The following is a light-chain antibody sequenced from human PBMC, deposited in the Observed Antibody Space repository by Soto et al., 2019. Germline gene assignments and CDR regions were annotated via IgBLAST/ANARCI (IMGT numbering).Light chain of an antibody. V-gene: IGLV1-44*01. CDR1: SSNIGSNT. Sequence: QSVLTQPPSASGTPGQRVTISCSGSSSNIGSNTVIWYQQLPGTAPKLLIYSTDQRPSGIPDRFSGSKSGTSASLAISGLQSEDEADYYCAAWDDSLNGGVFGGGTKVTVL. CDR2: STD. J-gene: IGLJ2*01. CDR3: AAWDDSLNGGV.